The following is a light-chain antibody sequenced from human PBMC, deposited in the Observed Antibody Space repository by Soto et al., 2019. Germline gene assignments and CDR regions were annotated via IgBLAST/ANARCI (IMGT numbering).Light chain of an antibody. J-gene: IGLJ2*01. CDR2: SNN. V-gene: IGLV1-44*01. CDR3: AAWDDSLNGPVV. Sequence: QSVLTQPPSASGTPGQRVTISCSGSNSNIGSNTVNWYQQLPGTAPKLLMYSNNQRPSGVPDRFSGSKSGTSASLAISGLQSGDEADYYCAAWDDSLNGPVVFGGGTKLTVL. CDR1: NSNIGSNT.